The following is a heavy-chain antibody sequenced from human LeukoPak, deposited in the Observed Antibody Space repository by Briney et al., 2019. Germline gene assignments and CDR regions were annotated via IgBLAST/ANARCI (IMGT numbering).Heavy chain of an antibody. J-gene: IGHJ4*02. CDR2: MHYSGIT. Sequence: PETLSLTCTVSGGSISSSNYYWGWIRQPPGKGLEWIGSMHYSGITYHNTPLKSRVTISVDTSKNQFSLKLSSVSAADTAVYYCVRDRYGDYSDYWGQGTLVTVSS. CDR3: VRDRYGDYSDY. CDR1: GGSISSSNYY. V-gene: IGHV4-39*07. D-gene: IGHD4-17*01.